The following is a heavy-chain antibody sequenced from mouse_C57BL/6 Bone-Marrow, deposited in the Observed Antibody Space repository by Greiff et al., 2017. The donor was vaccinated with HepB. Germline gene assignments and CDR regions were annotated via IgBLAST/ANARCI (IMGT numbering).Heavy chain of an antibody. CDR1: GFTFSSYA. Sequence: EVKLMESGGGLVKPGGSLKLSCAASGFTFSSYAMSWVRQTPEKRLEWVATISDGGSYTYYPDNVKGRFTISRDNAKNNLYLQMSHLKSEDTAMYYCARPYGSSPFAYWGQGTLVTVSA. V-gene: IGHV5-4*03. J-gene: IGHJ3*01. CDR2: ISDGGSYT. CDR3: ARPYGSSPFAY. D-gene: IGHD1-1*01.